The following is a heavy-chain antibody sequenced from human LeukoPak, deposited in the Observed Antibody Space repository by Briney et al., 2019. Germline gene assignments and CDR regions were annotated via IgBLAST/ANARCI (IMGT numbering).Heavy chain of an antibody. CDR3: AKHCSSTSCIDY. CDR2: INSDGSST. CDR1: GFTFSSYW. V-gene: IGHV3-74*01. D-gene: IGHD2-2*01. J-gene: IGHJ4*02. Sequence: GGSLILSCAASGFTFSSYWMHWVRQAPGKGLVWVSRINSDGSSTSYADSVKGRFTISRDNAKNTLYLQMNSLRAEDTAVYYCAKHCSSTSCIDYWGQGTLVTVSS.